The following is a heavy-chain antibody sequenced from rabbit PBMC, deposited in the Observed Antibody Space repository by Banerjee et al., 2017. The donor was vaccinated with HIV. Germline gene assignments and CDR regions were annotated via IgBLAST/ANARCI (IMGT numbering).Heavy chain of an antibody. D-gene: IGHD4-1*01. CDR3: ARVEWVEYHFKL. Sequence: QEQLEESGGDLVKPEGSLTLTCTASGFSFNNNYVMCWVRQAPGKGLEWIACINTISGDTVYATWAKGRFTISKASWTTVTLQMTSLTAADTASYFCARVEWVEYHFKLWGQGTLVTVS. J-gene: IGHJ4*01. CDR2: INTISGDT. V-gene: IGHV1S45*01. CDR1: GFSFNNNYV.